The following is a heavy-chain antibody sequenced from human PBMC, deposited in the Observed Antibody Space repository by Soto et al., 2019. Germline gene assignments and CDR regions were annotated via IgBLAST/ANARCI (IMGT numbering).Heavy chain of an antibody. D-gene: IGHD3-3*01. J-gene: IGHJ6*02. Sequence: ASVKVSCKASGYTFTSYDINWVRQATGQGLEWMGWMNPNSGNTGYAQKFQGRVTMTRNTSISTAYMELSSLRSEDTAVYYCARAADYDFSSGYYKAYYGMDVWGQGTTVTVS. CDR1: GYTFTSYD. CDR2: MNPNSGNT. V-gene: IGHV1-8*01. CDR3: ARAADYDFSSGYYKAYYGMDV.